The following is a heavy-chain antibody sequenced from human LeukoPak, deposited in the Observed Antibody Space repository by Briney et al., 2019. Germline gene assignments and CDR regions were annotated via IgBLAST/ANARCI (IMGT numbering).Heavy chain of an antibody. Sequence: SETLSLTCAVYGGSFSGYYWSWIRQPPGKGLEWIGEINHSGSTNYNPSLKSRVTISVDTSKNQFSLKLSSVTAADTAVYYRARGGVVGARRAFDIWGQGTMVTVSS. CDR2: INHSGST. V-gene: IGHV4-34*01. J-gene: IGHJ3*02. CDR1: GGSFSGYY. CDR3: ARGGVVGARRAFDI. D-gene: IGHD1-26*01.